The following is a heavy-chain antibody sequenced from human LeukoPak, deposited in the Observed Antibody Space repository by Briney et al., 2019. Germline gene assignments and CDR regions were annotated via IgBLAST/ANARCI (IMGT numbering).Heavy chain of an antibody. D-gene: IGHD3-9*01. J-gene: IGHJ4*02. CDR1: GFTFSSYT. CDR3: AGGGLRYSDY. CDR2: ISSSSSAI. V-gene: IGHV3-48*02. Sequence: TGGSLRLSCAASGFTFSSYTMNWVRQAPGKGLECVSSISSSSSAIYYAASVKRRFTICRDNAKNSLYLQMNSLRDEDTAVYFYAGGGLRYSDYWGQGTLVTVSS.